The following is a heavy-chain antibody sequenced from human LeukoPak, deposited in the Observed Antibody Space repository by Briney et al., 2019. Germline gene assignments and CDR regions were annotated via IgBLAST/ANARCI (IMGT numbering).Heavy chain of an antibody. J-gene: IGHJ4*01. CDR2: IRSKTDGGTT. CDR1: GFTFSSAR. V-gene: IGHV3-15*01. Sequence: PGGSLRLSCAASGFTFSSARMSWVRQAPGKGLEWVGRIRSKTDGGTTDYAAPVKGRFTISRDDSKNTLYLQMTSLKTEDTAVFYLPPLYVWGIFYKYYYFDYGAKETLAPVS. CDR3: PPLYVWGIFYKYYYFD. D-gene: IGHD3-10*01.